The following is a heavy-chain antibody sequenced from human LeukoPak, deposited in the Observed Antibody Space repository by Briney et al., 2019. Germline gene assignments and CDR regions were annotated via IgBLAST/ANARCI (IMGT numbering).Heavy chain of an antibody. CDR3: GLGGTVPYNWFDP. CDR1: GFTLSNYW. CDR2: INSDGSST. D-gene: IGHD1-26*01. J-gene: IGHJ5*02. Sequence: GGSLRLSCAASGFTLSNYWMHWVRQAPGKGLVWVSRINSDGSSTSYADSVKGRFTISRDNAKNTLYLQINSLRAEDTAVYYCGLGGTVPYNWFDPWGQGTLVTVSS. V-gene: IGHV3-74*01.